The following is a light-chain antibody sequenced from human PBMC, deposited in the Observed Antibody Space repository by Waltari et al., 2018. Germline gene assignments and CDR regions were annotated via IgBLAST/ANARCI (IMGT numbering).Light chain of an antibody. J-gene: IGLJ3*02. CDR3: AAWHNSRNGWV. CDR1: SSNIGRDY. CDR2: RDN. V-gene: IGLV1-47*01. Sequence: QSVLTQPPSASATPGQRVTISCSGGSSNIGRDYVYWYQQLPGTAPKLIIYRDNERPSGVPDRFSGSKSGTAASLAISGLQSEDEADYYCAAWHNSRNGWVFGGGTKLTVL.